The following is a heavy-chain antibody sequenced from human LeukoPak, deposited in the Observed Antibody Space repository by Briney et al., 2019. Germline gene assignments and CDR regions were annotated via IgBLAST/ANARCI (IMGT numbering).Heavy chain of an antibody. CDR3: AKKYYDSSGYYLGSYYFDY. D-gene: IGHD3-22*01. J-gene: IGHJ4*02. CDR1: GLTFSSYA. Sequence: GGSLRLSCAASGLTFSSYAMSWVRQAPGKGLEWVSAISGSGGSTYYADSVKGRFTISRDNSKNTLYLQMNSLRAEDTAVYYCAKKYYDSSGYYLGSYYFDYWGQGTLVTVSS. V-gene: IGHV3-23*01. CDR2: ISGSGGST.